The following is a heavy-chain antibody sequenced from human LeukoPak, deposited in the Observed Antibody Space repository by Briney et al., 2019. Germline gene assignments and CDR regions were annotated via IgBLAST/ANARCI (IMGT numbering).Heavy chain of an antibody. CDR2: ISGSGGST. J-gene: IGHJ4*02. Sequence: GGSLRLSCAASGFTFSSYAMSWVRQAPGKGLEWVSAISGSGGSTYYADSVKGRFTISRDNSKNTLYLRMNSLRAEDTAVYYCAKSPPGPNYYDSSAYYYGPDYWGPGTLVTVSS. V-gene: IGHV3-23*01. D-gene: IGHD3-22*01. CDR1: GFTFSSYA. CDR3: AKSPPGPNYYDSSAYYYGPDY.